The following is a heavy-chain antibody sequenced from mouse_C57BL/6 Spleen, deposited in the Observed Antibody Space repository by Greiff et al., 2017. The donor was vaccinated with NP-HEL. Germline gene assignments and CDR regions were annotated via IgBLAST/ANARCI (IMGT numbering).Heavy chain of an antibody. CDR3: ARKFYGSQWYFDV. J-gene: IGHJ1*03. V-gene: IGHV5-17*01. Sequence: EVKLVESGGGLVKPGGSLKLSCAASGFTFSDYGMHWVRQAPEKGLEWVAYISSGRSTIYYADTVKGRFTISRDNAKNTLFLQMTSLRSEDTAMYYCARKFYGSQWYFDVWGTGTTVTVSS. CDR1: GFTFSDYG. D-gene: IGHD1-1*02. CDR2: ISSGRSTI.